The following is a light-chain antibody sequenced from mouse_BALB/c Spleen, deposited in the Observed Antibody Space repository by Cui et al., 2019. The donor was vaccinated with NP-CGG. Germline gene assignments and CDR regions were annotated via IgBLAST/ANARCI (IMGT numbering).Light chain of an antibody. CDR2: GTN. J-gene: IGLJ1*01. Sequence: QAVVTQESALTTSPGETVTPTCRSSTGAVTTNNYANWVQEKPDHLFTGLIGGTNNRAPGVPARFSGSLIRDKAALTITGAQTEDEAIYFCALWYSNHWVFGGGTKTDCP. CDR3: ALWYSNHWV. V-gene: IGLV1*01. CDR1: TGAVTTNNY.